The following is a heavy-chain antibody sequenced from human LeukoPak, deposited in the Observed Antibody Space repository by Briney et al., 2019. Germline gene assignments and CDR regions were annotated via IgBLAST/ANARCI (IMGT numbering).Heavy chain of an antibody. J-gene: IGHJ3*02. D-gene: IGHD5-18*01. CDR1: GFTFSSYG. Sequence: GRSLRLSCAASGFTFSSYGMHWVRQAPGKGLEWVAVISYDGSNKYYADSVKGRFTISRDNSENTLYLQMNSLRAEDTAVYYCAEIVGPDTASDHDAFDIWGQGTMVTVSS. V-gene: IGHV3-30*18. CDR2: ISYDGSNK. CDR3: AEIVGPDTASDHDAFDI.